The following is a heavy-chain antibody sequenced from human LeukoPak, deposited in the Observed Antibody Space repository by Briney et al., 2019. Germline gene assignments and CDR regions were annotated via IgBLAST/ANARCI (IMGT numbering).Heavy chain of an antibody. V-gene: IGHV3-53*01. J-gene: IGHJ4*01. CDR2: IYSGGST. Sequence: AGGSLRLSCAASGFTVSSNYMSWVRQAPGKGLEWVSVIYSGGSTYYADSVKGRFTISRDNSKNTLYLQMNSLRAEDTAVYYCVKGIYSSGWSYFDYWGHGTLVTVSS. CDR1: GFTVSSNY. D-gene: IGHD6-19*01. CDR3: VKGIYSSGWSYFDY.